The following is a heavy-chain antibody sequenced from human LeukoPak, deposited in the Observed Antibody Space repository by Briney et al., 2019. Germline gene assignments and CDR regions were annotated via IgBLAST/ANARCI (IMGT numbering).Heavy chain of an antibody. Sequence: PSETLSLTCTVSGGSISSSSYYWGWIRQPPGKGLEWIGSIYYSGSTYYNPSLKSRVTISVDTSKNQFSLKLNSVTAADTAVYYCAREGRQWLTGGGYFDLWGRGTLVTVSS. CDR2: IYYSGST. J-gene: IGHJ2*01. V-gene: IGHV4-39*02. CDR3: AREGRQWLTGGGYFDL. D-gene: IGHD6-19*01. CDR1: GGSISSSSYY.